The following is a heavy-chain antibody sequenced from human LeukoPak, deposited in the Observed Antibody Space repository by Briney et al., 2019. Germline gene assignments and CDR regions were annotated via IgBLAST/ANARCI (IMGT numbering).Heavy chain of an antibody. CDR1: GFTFSTYS. Sequence: GGSLRLSCAASGFTFSTYSMNWVRQAPGKGLEWVSYITSSSSTIYYADSVRGRFTISRDNAKNSLYLQMNSLRAEDTAVYYCARNYYDSSAYYYFDYWGQGTLVTVSS. V-gene: IGHV3-48*01. CDR2: ITSSSSTI. D-gene: IGHD3-22*01. CDR3: ARNYYDSSAYYYFDY. J-gene: IGHJ4*02.